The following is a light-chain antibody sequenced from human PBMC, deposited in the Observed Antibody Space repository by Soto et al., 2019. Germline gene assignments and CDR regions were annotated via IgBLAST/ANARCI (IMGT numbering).Light chain of an antibody. CDR1: SNDVGGYNL. J-gene: IGLJ7*01. CDR2: EGN. V-gene: IGLV2-23*03. Sequence: QTVVTQPASVSGSPGQSITISCTGTSNDVGGYNLVSWYQQHPGKVPKLIIYEGNKRPSGVSDRFSGSKSGNTASLTISALQPEDEADYSCSSFAGGATFVFGGGTQLTV. CDR3: SSFAGGATFV.